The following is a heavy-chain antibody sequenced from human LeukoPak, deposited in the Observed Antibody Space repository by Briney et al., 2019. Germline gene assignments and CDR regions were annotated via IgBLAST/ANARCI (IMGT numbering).Heavy chain of an antibody. CDR3: ARDPQYYDILTGSSYAFDI. CDR1: GGTFSSYA. CDR2: IIPIFGTA. V-gene: IGHV1-69*06. Sequence: SVKVSCKASGGTFSSYAISWVRQAPGQGLEWMGGIIPIFGTANYAQKFQGRVTITADKSTSTAYMELSSLRSDDTAVYYCARDPQYYDILTGSSYAFDIWGQGTMVTVSS. J-gene: IGHJ3*02. D-gene: IGHD3-9*01.